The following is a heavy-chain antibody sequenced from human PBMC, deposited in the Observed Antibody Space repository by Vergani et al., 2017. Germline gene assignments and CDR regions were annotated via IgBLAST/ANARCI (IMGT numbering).Heavy chain of an antibody. CDR2: IYYSGST. CDR3: ARHKEQLVPGKYYYYYYMDV. J-gene: IGHJ6*03. Sequence: VQVVESGGGLIKPGGSLRLSCVVSGITFKNAWINWVRQAPGTGLEWIGTIYYSGSTYYNPSLKSRVTISVDTSKNQFSLKLNSVTAADTAVYYCARHKEQLVPGKYYYYYYMDVWGKGTTVTVSS. CDR1: GITFKNAW. V-gene: IGHV4-39*01. D-gene: IGHD6-13*01.